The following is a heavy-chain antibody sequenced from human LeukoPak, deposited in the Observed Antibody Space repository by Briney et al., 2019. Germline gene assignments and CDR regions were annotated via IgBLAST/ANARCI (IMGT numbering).Heavy chain of an antibody. V-gene: IGHV1-46*01. Sequence: ASVKVSCKASGYTFTCYYMHWVRQAPGQGLEWMGIINPSGGSTSYAQKFQGRVTMTRDMSTSTVYMELSSLRSKDTAVYYCARGPKSPIAVAGIVDYWGQGTLVTVSS. CDR2: INPSGGST. J-gene: IGHJ4*02. D-gene: IGHD6-19*01. CDR3: ARGPKSPIAVAGIVDY. CDR1: GYTFTCYY.